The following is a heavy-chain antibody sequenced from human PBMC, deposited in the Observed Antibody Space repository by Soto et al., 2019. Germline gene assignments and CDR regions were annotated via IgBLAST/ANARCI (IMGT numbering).Heavy chain of an antibody. D-gene: IGHD3-3*01. J-gene: IGHJ6*02. Sequence: GASVKVSCKASGYTFTGYYMHWVRQAPGQGLEWMGWINPNSGGTNYAQKFQGWVTMTRDTSISTAYMELRSLRSDDTAVYYCARNYDFWSGYYPDYYYYGMDVWGQGTTVTVSS. CDR2: INPNSGGT. V-gene: IGHV1-2*04. CDR3: ARNYDFWSGYYPDYYYYGMDV. CDR1: GYTFTGYY.